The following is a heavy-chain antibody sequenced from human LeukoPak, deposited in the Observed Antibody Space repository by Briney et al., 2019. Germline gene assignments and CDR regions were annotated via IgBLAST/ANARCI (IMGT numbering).Heavy chain of an antibody. J-gene: IGHJ4*02. CDR3: ARGRASYYFDC. CDR2: ISSNGGST. CDR1: GFTFSSYL. D-gene: IGHD5-24*01. Sequence: GGSLRLSCAASGFTFSSYLMHWVRQAPGKGLEYVSAISSNGGSTFYADSVKGRFTISRDNSKNTLYLQMGSLRAEDMAVYYCARGRASYYFDCWGQGTLVTVS. V-gene: IGHV3-64*02.